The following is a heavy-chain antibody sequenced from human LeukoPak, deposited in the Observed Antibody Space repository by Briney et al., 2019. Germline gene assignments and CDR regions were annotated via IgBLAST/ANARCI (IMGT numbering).Heavy chain of an antibody. CDR3: ARGGPSVDIVVVPAVTTTGAFDI. D-gene: IGHD2-2*03. V-gene: IGHV4-34*01. Sequence: SETLSLTCAVYGGSFSGYYWSWISQPPGKGLEWIGEINHSGSTNYNPSLKSRVTISVDTSKNQFSLKLSSVTAADTAVYYCARGGPSVDIVVVPAVTTTGAFDIGGQGTMVTVSS. J-gene: IGHJ3*02. CDR2: INHSGST. CDR1: GGSFSGYY.